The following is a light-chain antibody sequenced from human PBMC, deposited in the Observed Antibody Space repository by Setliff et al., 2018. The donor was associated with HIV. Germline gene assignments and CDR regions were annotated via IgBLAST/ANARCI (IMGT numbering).Light chain of an antibody. CDR2: DVS. V-gene: IGLV2-14*03. Sequence: QSALTQPASVSGSPGPVITVSCTGTRSDVGAYNSVPWFQQHPGRAPKLIIFDVSSRPSGVSNRFSGSKCGNTASLTISGLQTEDEADYYCDSYTSTGIYVFGTGTKVTVL. J-gene: IGLJ1*01. CDR1: RSDVGAYNS. CDR3: DSYTSTGIYV.